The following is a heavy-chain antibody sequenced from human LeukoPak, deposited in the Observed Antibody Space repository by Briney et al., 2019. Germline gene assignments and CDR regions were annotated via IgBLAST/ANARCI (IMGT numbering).Heavy chain of an antibody. CDR3: AREADPTGPYDWFDP. J-gene: IGHJ5*02. CDR1: GYTFTSYG. V-gene: IGHV1-18*01. D-gene: IGHD1-1*01. Sequence: ASVKVSCKASGYTFTSYGISWVRQAPGQGLEWMGWISAYNGNTNYAQKLQGRVTMTTDTSTSTAYMELSSLRSEDTAVYYCAREADPTGPYDWFDPWGQGTLVTVSS. CDR2: ISAYNGNT.